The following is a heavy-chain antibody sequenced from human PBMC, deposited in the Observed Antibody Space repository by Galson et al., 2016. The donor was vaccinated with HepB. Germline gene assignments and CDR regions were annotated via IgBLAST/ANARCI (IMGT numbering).Heavy chain of an antibody. CDR1: GFNFSSHT. CDR2: ISSEGSRT. V-gene: IGHV3-30-3*01. J-gene: IGHJ4*02. Sequence: SLRLSCAASGFNFSSHTMHWVRQAPGKGLEWVAVISSEGSRTDYADSVKGRFTISRDISKNTVFLQMNSLRVIDTAVYYCPRDNYGYGNYLDSWGQGTLVTVSS. D-gene: IGHD3-16*01. CDR3: PRDNYGYGNYLDS.